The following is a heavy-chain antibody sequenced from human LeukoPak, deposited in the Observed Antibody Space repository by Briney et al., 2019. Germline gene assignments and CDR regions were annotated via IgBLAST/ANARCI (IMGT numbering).Heavy chain of an antibody. CDR3: ARGPDSTMVRGVSDY. J-gene: IGHJ4*02. D-gene: IGHD3-10*01. CDR2: MNPNSGNT. Sequence: GASVKVSCKASGYTFTSYDINWVRQATGQGLEWMGWMNPNSGNTGYAQKLQGRVTMTTDTSTSTAYMELRSLRSDDTAVYYCARGPDSTMVRGVSDYWGQGTLVTVSS. V-gene: IGHV1-8*01. CDR1: GYTFTSYD.